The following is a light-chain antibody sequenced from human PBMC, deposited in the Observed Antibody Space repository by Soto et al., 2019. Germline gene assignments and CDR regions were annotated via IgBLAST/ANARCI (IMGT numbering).Light chain of an antibody. CDR2: DAS. V-gene: IGKV3-20*01. CDR3: QRYGPPPIP. CDR1: KSVSGNY. Sequence: EIVLTQSPGTLSLSPGERATLSCRASKSVSGNYLAWYQPRPGQAARLLIFDASNRATGIPDRFSGSGSGTDFTLTIYRLEPDDFAVYPCQRYGPPPIPFGQGTRLEIK. J-gene: IGKJ5*01.